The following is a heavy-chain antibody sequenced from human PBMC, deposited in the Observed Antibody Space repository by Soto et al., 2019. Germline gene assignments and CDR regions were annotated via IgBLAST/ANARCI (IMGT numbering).Heavy chain of an antibody. CDR2: ISYSGST. D-gene: IGHD2-15*01. CDR3: ARDPGCSGGLCHDDAFDI. J-gene: IGHJ3*02. V-gene: IGHV4-31*03. CDR1: GGSISSGYYY. Sequence: SETLSLTCTVSGGSISSGYYYWSWIRHHPGKVLEWIGYISYSGSTYYNPSLKSRVTISLGTSKNQFSLNLSSVTAADTAVYYCARDPGCSGGLCHDDAFDIWGQGTMVTVSS.